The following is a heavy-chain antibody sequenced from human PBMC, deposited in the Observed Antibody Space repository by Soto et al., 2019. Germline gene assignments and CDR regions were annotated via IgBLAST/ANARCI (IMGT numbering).Heavy chain of an antibody. Sequence: PGGSLRLSCAASGFTFDDYTMHWVRQAPGKGLEWVSLISWDGGSTYYADSVKGRFTISRDNSKNSLYLQMNSLRTEDTALYYCAKEGAGYGMDVWSQGTTVTVSS. CDR2: ISWDGGST. D-gene: IGHD6-19*01. J-gene: IGHJ6*02. V-gene: IGHV3-43*01. CDR1: GFTFDDYT. CDR3: AKEGAGYGMDV.